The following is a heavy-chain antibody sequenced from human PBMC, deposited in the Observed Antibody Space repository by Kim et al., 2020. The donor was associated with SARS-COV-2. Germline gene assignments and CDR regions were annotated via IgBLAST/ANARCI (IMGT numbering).Heavy chain of an antibody. CDR3: ATVFGPYSSTWYSIDY. CDR1: GFTLSSRG. V-gene: IGHV3-33*01. D-gene: IGHD6-13*01. Sequence: GGSLRLSCAVSGFTLSSRGMHWVRQAPGKGLEWVAVIWYDGTNKYYADSVKGRFTISRDNSKNTLYLQMSSLRAEDTAIYYCATVFGPYSSTWYSIDYWGQGTLVTVSS. CDR2: IWYDGTNK. J-gene: IGHJ4*02.